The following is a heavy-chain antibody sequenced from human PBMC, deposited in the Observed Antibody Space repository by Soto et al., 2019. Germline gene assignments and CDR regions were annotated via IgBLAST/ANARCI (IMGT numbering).Heavy chain of an antibody. D-gene: IGHD6-25*01. J-gene: IGHJ6*02. Sequence: GWSLRLSCEGSGFTFRSHSMNWVRHAPGRGLEWVASISTSSSFIYYGDSVRGRFIISRDNAKNSLDLQMDSLRVEDTAVYYCERENQDVNKCTCISSGFHGMDVWAQGITVTVSS. V-gene: IGHV3-21*01. CDR2: ISTSSSFI. CDR3: ERENQDVNKCTCISSGFHGMDV. CDR1: GFTFRSHS.